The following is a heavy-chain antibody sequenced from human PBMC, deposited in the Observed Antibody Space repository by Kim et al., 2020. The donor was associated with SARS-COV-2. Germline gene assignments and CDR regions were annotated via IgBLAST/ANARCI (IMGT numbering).Heavy chain of an antibody. CDR1: GGSISSGSYY. CDR2: IYTSGST. J-gene: IGHJ5*02. V-gene: IGHV4-61*02. CDR3: AREVREDIVVVPAARVGRVDP. Sequence: SETLSLTCTVSGGSISSGSYYWSWIRQPAGKGLEWIGRIYTSGSTNYNPSLKSRVTISVDTSKNPFSLKLSTVTAADTAVYYCAREVREDIVVVPAARVGRVDPWGQGTLVTVSS. D-gene: IGHD2-2*01.